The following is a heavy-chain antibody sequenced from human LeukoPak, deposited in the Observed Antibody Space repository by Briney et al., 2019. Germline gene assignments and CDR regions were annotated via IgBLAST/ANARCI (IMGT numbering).Heavy chain of an antibody. D-gene: IGHD2-21*02. CDR1: GFTFSTYT. V-gene: IGHV3-30-3*01. Sequence: GGSLRLSCAASGFTFSTYTMHWVRQAPGKGLEWVAVISYDGSKKYYADSVKGRFTISRDNSKNTLYLQMNSLRAEDTAVYYCARDIGDYSFDYWGQGTLVTVSS. CDR2: ISYDGSKK. CDR3: ARDIGDYSFDY. J-gene: IGHJ4*02.